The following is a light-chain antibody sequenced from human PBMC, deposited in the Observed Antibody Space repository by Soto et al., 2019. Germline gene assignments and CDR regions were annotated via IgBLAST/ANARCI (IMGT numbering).Light chain of an antibody. J-gene: IGKJ3*01. V-gene: IGKV1-33*01. CDR2: GAS. CDR3: QHYDHLPPFT. Sequence: DIQMTQSPSSLSASVGDRVTITCQASQDIRKYLSWYQQKPGKAPKLLIYGASYLETGVPSRFSGSGYWTDFTFTISSLQPEDIATYYCQHYDHLPPFTFGPGTKVAFK. CDR1: QDIRKY.